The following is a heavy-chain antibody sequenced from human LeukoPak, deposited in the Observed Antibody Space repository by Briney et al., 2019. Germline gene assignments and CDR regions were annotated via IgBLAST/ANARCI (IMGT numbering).Heavy chain of an antibody. Sequence: PGGSLRLSCAASGFTFSSYGMTWVRQAPGKGLEWVSAISGSGGSTYYADSVKGRFTISRDNFKNTLYLQMNSLRAEDTAVYYCAKGFSSTNWGYYYMDVWGKGTTVTISS. CDR3: AKGFSSTNWGYYYMDV. D-gene: IGHD2-2*01. J-gene: IGHJ6*03. V-gene: IGHV3-23*01. CDR2: ISGSGGST. CDR1: GFTFSSYG.